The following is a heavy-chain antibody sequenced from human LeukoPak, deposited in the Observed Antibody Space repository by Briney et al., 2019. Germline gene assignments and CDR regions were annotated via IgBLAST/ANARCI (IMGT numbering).Heavy chain of an antibody. J-gene: IGHJ4*02. D-gene: IGHD3-22*01. Sequence: SETLSLTCAVYGGSFSGYYWSWLRQPPGKGLEWIGEINHSGSTNYNPSLKSRVTISVDRSKNQFSLKLSSVTAADTAVYYCARGYYDSSGYYFDYWGQGTLVTVSS. CDR1: GGSFSGYY. CDR3: ARGYYDSSGYYFDY. CDR2: INHSGST. V-gene: IGHV4-34*01.